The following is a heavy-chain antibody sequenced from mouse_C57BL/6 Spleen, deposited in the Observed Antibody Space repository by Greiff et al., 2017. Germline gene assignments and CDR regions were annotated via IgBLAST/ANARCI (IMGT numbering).Heavy chain of an antibody. CDR1: GYTFTSYW. Sequence: QVQLQQPGAELVKPGASVKLSCKASGYTFTSYWMHWVKQRPGRGLEWIGRIDPNGGGTKYNEKFKGKATLTVDKPSSTAYMQLSSLTSEDSAVYYCARELTGTSVYWYFDVWGTGTTVTVSS. CDR3: ARELTGTSVYWYFDV. CDR2: IDPNGGGT. J-gene: IGHJ1*03. D-gene: IGHD4-1*01. V-gene: IGHV1-72*01.